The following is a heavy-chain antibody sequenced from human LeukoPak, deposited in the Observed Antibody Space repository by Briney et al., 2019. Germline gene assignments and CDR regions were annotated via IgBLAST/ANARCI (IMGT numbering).Heavy chain of an antibody. V-gene: IGHV1-2*06. D-gene: IGHD3-10*01. CDR1: GYTFTGYY. J-gene: IGHJ4*02. Sequence: GASVKVSCKASGYTFTGYYMRWVRQAPGQGLDWMGRSNPNSGGTNYAQKFQGSVTMTRDTSISTAYMELSRLRSDDTAVYYCARDKYYYGSGSRPLDYWGQGTLVTVSS. CDR2: SNPNSGGT. CDR3: ARDKYYYGSGSRPLDY.